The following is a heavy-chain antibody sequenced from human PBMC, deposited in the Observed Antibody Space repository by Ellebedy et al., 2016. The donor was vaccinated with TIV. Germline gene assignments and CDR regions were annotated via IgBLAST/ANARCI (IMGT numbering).Heavy chain of an antibody. Sequence: PGGSLRLSCAASGFTFSSYEMNWVRQAPGKGLEWVSYISSSGSTIYYADSVKGRFTISRDNAKNTLYLQMNSLRAEDTALYYCVRVSRDGSAYYPDYWGQGTLVTVSS. CDR1: GFTFSSYE. CDR3: VRVSRDGSAYYPDY. D-gene: IGHD3-22*01. V-gene: IGHV3-48*03. CDR2: ISSSGSTI. J-gene: IGHJ4*02.